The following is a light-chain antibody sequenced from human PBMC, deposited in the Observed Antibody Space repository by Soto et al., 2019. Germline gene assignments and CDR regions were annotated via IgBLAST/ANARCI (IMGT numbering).Light chain of an antibody. CDR1: QGISNY. CDR3: QKYNSAPLT. V-gene: IGKV1-27*01. CDR2: AAS. J-gene: IGKJ1*01. Sequence: DIQMTQSPSSLSASVGDSVTITCRASQGISNYLAWYQQRPGKVPKLLISAASTLQSGVPSRFSGSGSGTAFTLTISSLQPEDVGTYYCQKYNSAPLTFGQGTRVEIK.